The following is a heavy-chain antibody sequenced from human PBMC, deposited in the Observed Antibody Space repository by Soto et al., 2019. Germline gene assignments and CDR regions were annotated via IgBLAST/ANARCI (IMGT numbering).Heavy chain of an antibody. Sequence: EVQLVETGGGLIQPGGSLRLSCEVAGFSVSASSISWVRQAPGQGLEWVSVFYRGGSTDYADSVKGRGTVSRDTFKNTLFLQMDSLTGEDTAVYGCARDRVWNDLFNTYDSGMDVWGQGTTVTVS. V-gene: IGHV3-53*02. CDR2: FYRGGST. CDR1: GFSVSASS. D-gene: IGHD1-1*01. J-gene: IGHJ6*02. CDR3: ARDRVWNDLFNTYDSGMDV.